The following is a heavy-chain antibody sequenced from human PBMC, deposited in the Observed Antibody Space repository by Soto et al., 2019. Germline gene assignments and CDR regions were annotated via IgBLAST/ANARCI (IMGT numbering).Heavy chain of an antibody. CDR2: ISWNSGSI. CDR1: GFTFDDYA. J-gene: IGHJ4*02. Sequence: DVQLVESGGGLVQPGRSPRLSCAASGFTFDDYAMHWVRQAPGKGLEWVSGISWNSGSIGYADSVKGRFTISRDNAKNSLYLQMNSLRAEDTALYYCAKDMYSSSSGTFDYWGQGTLVTVSS. V-gene: IGHV3-9*01. D-gene: IGHD6-6*01. CDR3: AKDMYSSSSGTFDY.